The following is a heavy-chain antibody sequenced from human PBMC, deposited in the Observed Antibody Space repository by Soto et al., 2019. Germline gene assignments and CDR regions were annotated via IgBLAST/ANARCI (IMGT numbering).Heavy chain of an antibody. J-gene: IGHJ4*02. CDR2: INPSGGST. CDR1: GYTFTNYY. V-gene: IGHV1-46*03. Sequence: ASVKVSCKASGYTFTNYYMHWVRQAPGQGLEWMGIINPSGGSTSYAQKFQGRVTMTRDTSTSTVYMELSSLRSEDTAVYYCATCFYDILTGVVSFDDWGQGTLVTVSS. CDR3: ATCFYDILTGVVSFDD. D-gene: IGHD3-9*01.